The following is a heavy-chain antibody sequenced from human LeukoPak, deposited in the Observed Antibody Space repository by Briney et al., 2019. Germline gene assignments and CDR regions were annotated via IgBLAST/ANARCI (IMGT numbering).Heavy chain of an antibody. CDR1: GGSISSYY. CDR3: ARPIAVAGTYLNHWFDP. J-gene: IGHJ5*02. D-gene: IGHD6-19*01. CDR2: IYTSGST. Sequence: SETLSLTCTVSGGSISSYYWSWIRQPAGKGLEWIGRIYTSGSTNYNPSLKSRVTMSVDTCKNQFSLKLSSVTAADTAVYYCARPIAVAGTYLNHWFDPWGQGTLVTVSS. V-gene: IGHV4-4*07.